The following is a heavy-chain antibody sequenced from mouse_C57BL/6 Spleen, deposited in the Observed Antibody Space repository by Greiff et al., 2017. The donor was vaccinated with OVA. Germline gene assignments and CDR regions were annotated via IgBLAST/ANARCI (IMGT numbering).Heavy chain of an antibody. CDR2: IYPGSGST. Sequence: QVQLQQPGAELVKPGASVKMSCKASGYTFTSYWITWVKQRPGQGLEWIGDIYPGSGSTNYNEKFKSKATLTVDTSSSTAYRQLSRLTAVDSAVYYCARNFDYWGQGTTLTVSS. CDR1: GYTFTSYW. V-gene: IGHV1-55*01. CDR3: ARNFDY. J-gene: IGHJ2*01.